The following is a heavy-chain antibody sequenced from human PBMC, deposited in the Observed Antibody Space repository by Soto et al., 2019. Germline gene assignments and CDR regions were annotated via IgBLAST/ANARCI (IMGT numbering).Heavy chain of an antibody. Sequence: QVQLVQSGAEVKKPGSSVKVSCKASGGTFSSYAISWVRQAPGQGLEWMGGIIPIFGTANYAQKFQGSVTITADESTSTAYMELSSLRSEDTAVYYCARDRGGSGWQSTFYWYFDLWGRGTLVTVSS. CDR2: IIPIFGTA. D-gene: IGHD6-19*01. CDR3: ARDRGGSGWQSTFYWYFDL. CDR1: GGTFSSYA. V-gene: IGHV1-69*12. J-gene: IGHJ2*01.